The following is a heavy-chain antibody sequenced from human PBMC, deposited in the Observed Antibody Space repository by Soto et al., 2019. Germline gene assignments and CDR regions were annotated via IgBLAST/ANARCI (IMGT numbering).Heavy chain of an antibody. CDR3: ARDVAPNFYTGSQFDY. CDR2: ILNDGSKT. V-gene: IGHV3-33*01. J-gene: IGHJ4*02. CDR1: GFTFSHCA. Sequence: QVQLVESGGGVVQPGRSLRLSCAASGFTFSHCAMHWVRQAPGKGLEWVAAILNDGSKTYSAESVMGRFTISRDNSKNILYLQMNTLRAEDTALYSCARDVAPNFYTGSQFDYWGRGTLVTVSS. D-gene: IGHD1-26*01.